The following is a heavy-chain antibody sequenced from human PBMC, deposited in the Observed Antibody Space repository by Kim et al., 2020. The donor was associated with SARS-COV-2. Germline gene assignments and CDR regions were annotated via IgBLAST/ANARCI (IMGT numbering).Heavy chain of an antibody. CDR1: GGSFSGYY. Sequence: SETLSLTCAVYGGSFSGYYWSWIRRPPGKGLEWIGEINHSGSTNYNPSLKSRVTISVDTSKNQFSLKLSSVTAADTAVYYCASIEAYYYGSGSYYNFDYWGQGTLVTVSS. CDR2: INHSGST. CDR3: ASIEAYYYGSGSYYNFDY. V-gene: IGHV4-34*01. D-gene: IGHD3-10*01. J-gene: IGHJ4*02.